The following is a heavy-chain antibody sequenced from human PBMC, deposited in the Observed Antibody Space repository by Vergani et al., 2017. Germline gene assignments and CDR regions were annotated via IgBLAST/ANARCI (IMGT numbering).Heavy chain of an antibody. D-gene: IGHD2-8*01. CDR1: GFTFSSYA. V-gene: IGHV3-30-3*01. CDR2: ISYDGSNK. J-gene: IGHJ2*01. Sequence: VQLVESGGGVVQPGRSLRLSCAASGFTFSSYAMHWVRQAPGKGLEWVAVISYDGSNKYYADSVKGRFTISRDNSKNTLYLQMNSLRAEDTAVYYCARAPGVFWYFDLWGRGTLVTVSS. CDR3: ARAPGVFWYFDL.